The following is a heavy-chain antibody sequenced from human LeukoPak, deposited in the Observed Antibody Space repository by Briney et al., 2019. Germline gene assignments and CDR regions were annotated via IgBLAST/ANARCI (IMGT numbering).Heavy chain of an antibody. CDR1: GFTFSTYG. CDR3: AKIEGKYQLANVPDH. D-gene: IGHD2-2*01. Sequence: PGGSLRLSCAATGFTFSTYGMHWVRQAPGKGLEWVAFIRYDGNNKYYADFVKGRFTISRDNSKNTLYLHMNSLRTEDTAVYYCAKIEGKYQLANVPDHWGQGTLVTVSS. J-gene: IGHJ4*02. V-gene: IGHV3-30*02. CDR2: IRYDGNNK.